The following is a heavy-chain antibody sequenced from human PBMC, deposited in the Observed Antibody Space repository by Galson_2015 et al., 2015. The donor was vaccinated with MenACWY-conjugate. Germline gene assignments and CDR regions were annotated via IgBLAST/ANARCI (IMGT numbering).Heavy chain of an antibody. J-gene: IGHJ4*02. CDR3: AKDPSNGGTTVTHFDY. V-gene: IGHV3-23*01. CDR1: GFTFSSYA. CDR2: ISGSGGST. D-gene: IGHD4-17*01. Sequence: LRLSCAASGFTFSSYAMSWVRQAPGKGLEWVSAISGSGGSTYYADSVKGRFTISRDNSKNTLYLQMNSLRAEDTAVYYCAKDPSNGGTTVTHFDYWGQGTLVTVSS.